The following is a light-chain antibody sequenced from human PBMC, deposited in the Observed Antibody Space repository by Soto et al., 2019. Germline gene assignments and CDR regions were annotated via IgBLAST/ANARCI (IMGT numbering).Light chain of an antibody. V-gene: IGKV1-39*01. J-gene: IGKJ1*01. Sequence: DIQMTQSPSSLSASVGDRVAITCRAGQNIGMSLNWFQQKPGKAPKLLIYGASALQSGVPTRFSGSGSGTDFTLTITSLQPEDFATCYCQHSYNVPRTFGQGTRLDIK. CDR3: QHSYNVPRT. CDR2: GAS. CDR1: QNIGMS.